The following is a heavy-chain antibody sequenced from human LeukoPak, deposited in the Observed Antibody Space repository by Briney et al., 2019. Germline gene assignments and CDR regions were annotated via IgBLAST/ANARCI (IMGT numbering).Heavy chain of an antibody. Sequence: SSETLSLTCAVYGGSFSGYYWSWIRQPPGKGLEWIGEINHSGSTNYNPSLKSRVTISVDTSKNQFSLKLSSVTAADTAVYYCARHYMPSDWFDPWGQGTLVTVSS. J-gene: IGHJ5*02. V-gene: IGHV4-34*01. CDR3: ARHYMPSDWFDP. CDR2: INHSGST. CDR1: GGSFSGYY. D-gene: IGHD2-2*01.